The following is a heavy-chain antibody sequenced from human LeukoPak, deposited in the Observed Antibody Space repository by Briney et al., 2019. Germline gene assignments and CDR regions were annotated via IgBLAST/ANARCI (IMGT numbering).Heavy chain of an antibody. CDR2: ISVRSNYI. CDR3: VRLRRTSGTIGCYYDYDF. D-gene: IGHD3-3*01. V-gene: IGHV3-21*01. Sequence: GGSLRLSCAASVYTCSCFNTHWVRQAPGKGLEWVSSISVRSNYIYYADSVRGRFSISRDDARDSLYLQMNSLRAEDTAVYYCVRLRRTSGTIGCYYDYDFWGQGTLVTVSS. CDR1: VYTCSCFN. J-gene: IGHJ4*02.